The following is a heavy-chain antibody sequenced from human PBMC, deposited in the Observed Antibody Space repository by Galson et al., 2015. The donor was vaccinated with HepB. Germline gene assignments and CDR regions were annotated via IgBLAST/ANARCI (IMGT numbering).Heavy chain of an antibody. CDR3: ARVSHNPNWLSLDC. D-gene: IGHD3-9*01. CDR2: IYYSGST. V-gene: IGHV4-59*01. Sequence: SETLSLTCTVSGGSISSYYWSWIRQPPGKGLEWIGYIYYSGSTNYNPSLKSRVTISVDTSKNQFSLKLSSVTAADTAVYYCARVSHNPNWLSLDCWGQGTLVTVSS. CDR1: GGSISSYY. J-gene: IGHJ4*02.